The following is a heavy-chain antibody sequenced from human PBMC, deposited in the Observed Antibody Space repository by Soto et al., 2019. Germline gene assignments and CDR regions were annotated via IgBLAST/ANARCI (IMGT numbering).Heavy chain of an antibody. Sequence: SLNRDCKGAGYSMTVDYMHCVIQYKKQWLEWMGCINPNSGGTNYAQKFQGRVTMTRDTSISTAYMELSRLRSDDTAVYYCARGYYYDSSGYSWFDPCGQGTLVTGSS. J-gene: IGHJ5*02. CDR2: INPNSGGT. CDR3: ARGYYYDSSGYSWFDP. CDR1: GYSMTVDY. V-gene: IGHV1-2*02. D-gene: IGHD3-22*01.